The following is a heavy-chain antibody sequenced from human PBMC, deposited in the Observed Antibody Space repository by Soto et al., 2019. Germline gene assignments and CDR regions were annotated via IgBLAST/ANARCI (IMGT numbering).Heavy chain of an antibody. J-gene: IGHJ6*02. V-gene: IGHV4-31*03. Sequence: QVQLQESGPGLVKPSQTLSLTCTVSGGSISSGGYYWSWIRQHPGKGLEWIGNIYYSGTTYYNPSLKSRVTISGNTTRNPFSLRLSSVAAADTAVYYCAGGVSRNFPEGYYYYGMEVWGQGTTVTVSS. CDR1: GGSISSGGYY. D-gene: IGHD1-7*01. CDR2: IYYSGTT. CDR3: AGGVSRNFPEGYYYYGMEV.